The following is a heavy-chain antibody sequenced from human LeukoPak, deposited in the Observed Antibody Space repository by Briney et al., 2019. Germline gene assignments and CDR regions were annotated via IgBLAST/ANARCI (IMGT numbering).Heavy chain of an antibody. Sequence: SETLSLTCTVSGGSISSSSYYWGWIRQPPGKGLEWIGYIYHSGSTYYNPSLKSRVTISVDRSKNQFSLKLSSVTAADTAVYYCARANRDGYDFDYWGQGTLVTVSS. J-gene: IGHJ4*02. CDR3: ARANRDGYDFDY. V-gene: IGHV4-39*07. CDR1: GGSISSSSYY. CDR2: IYHSGST. D-gene: IGHD5-24*01.